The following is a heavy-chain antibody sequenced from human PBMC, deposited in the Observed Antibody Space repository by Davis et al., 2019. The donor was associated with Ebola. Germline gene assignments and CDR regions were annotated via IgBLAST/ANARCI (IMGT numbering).Heavy chain of an antibody. CDR1: GGTFSYYA. CDR2: IIPILRIA. CDR3: ARDLDSGSYRAGYGMDV. J-gene: IGHJ6*02. V-gene: IGHV1-69*04. D-gene: IGHD1-26*01. Sequence: AASVKVSCKASGGTFSYYAISWVRQAPGQGLEWMGRIIPILRIANYAQKFQGRVTITADKSTSTAYMELSSLRSEDTAVYYCARDLDSGSYRAGYGMDVWGQGTTVTVSS.